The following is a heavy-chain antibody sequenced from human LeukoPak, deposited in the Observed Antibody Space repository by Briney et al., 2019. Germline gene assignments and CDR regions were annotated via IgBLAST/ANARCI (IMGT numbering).Heavy chain of an antibody. J-gene: IGHJ4*02. Sequence: GSLRLSCAASGFTFSDFAMSWVRQAPGKGLEWVSMISGRGGGTSSADSVKGRFTISRDNSKSKLFLQMDRLRAEDTAIYYCASQTTSSWSQFDYWGQGTLVTVSS. D-gene: IGHD6-13*01. CDR3: ASQTTSSWSQFDY. CDR2: ISGRGGGT. CDR1: GFTFSDFA. V-gene: IGHV3-23*01.